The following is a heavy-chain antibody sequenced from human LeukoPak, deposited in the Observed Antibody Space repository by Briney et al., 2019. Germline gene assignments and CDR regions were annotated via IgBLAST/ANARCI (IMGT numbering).Heavy chain of an antibody. D-gene: IGHD3-22*01. CDR2: IYIGGST. J-gene: IGHJ4*02. Sequence: PGGSLRLSCAASGFTVSSNYMSWVRQAPGKGLEWVSVIYIGGSTYYADSVKGRFTISRDNSKNTLYLQMNSLRAEDTAVYYCAREMNDYYDSSGYFDYWGQGTLVTVSS. CDR3: AREMNDYYDSSGYFDY. V-gene: IGHV3-53*01. CDR1: GFTVSSNY.